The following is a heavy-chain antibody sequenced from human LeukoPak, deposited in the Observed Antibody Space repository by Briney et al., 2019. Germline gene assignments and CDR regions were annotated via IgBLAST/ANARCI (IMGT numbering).Heavy chain of an antibody. V-gene: IGHV3-74*01. Sequence: GGSLRLSCAASGFTFSSYWMNWVRQAPGKGLVWVSRINSDGSSTSYADSVKGRFTISRDNAKNTLYLQMNSLRAEDTAVYYCGRGEMATKSDAFDIWGQGTMVTVSS. CDR3: GRGEMATKSDAFDI. CDR2: INSDGSST. D-gene: IGHD5-24*01. J-gene: IGHJ3*02. CDR1: GFTFSSYW.